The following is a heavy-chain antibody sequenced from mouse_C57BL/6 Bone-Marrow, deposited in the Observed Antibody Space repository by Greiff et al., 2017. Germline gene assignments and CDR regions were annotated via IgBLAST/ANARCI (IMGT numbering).Heavy chain of an antibody. CDR1: GYTFTSYW. CDR2: IDPSDSYT. Sequence: VKLQESGAELVKPGASVKLSCKASGYTFTSYWMQWVKQRPGQGLEWIGEIDPSDSYTNYNQKFKGKATLTVDTSSSTAYMQLSSLTSEDSAVYYCAREPLLRGMDYWGQGTSVTVSS. J-gene: IGHJ4*01. V-gene: IGHV1-50*01. D-gene: IGHD1-2*01. CDR3: AREPLLRGMDY.